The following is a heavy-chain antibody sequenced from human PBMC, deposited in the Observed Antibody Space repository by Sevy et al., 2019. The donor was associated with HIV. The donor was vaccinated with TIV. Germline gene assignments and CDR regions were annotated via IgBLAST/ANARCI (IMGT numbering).Heavy chain of an antibody. V-gene: IGHV7-4-1*02. CDR3: ARGLSNYYGSGSYHPHYYYYYGMDV. CDR1: GCTFTSYA. Sequence: ASVKVSCKASGCTFTSYAMNWVRQAPGQGLEWMGWINTNTGNPTYAQGFTGRFVFSLDTSVSTAYLQISSLKAEDTAVYYCARGLSNYYGSGSYHPHYYYYYGMDVWGQGTTVTVSS. CDR2: INTNTGNP. D-gene: IGHD3-10*01. J-gene: IGHJ6*02.